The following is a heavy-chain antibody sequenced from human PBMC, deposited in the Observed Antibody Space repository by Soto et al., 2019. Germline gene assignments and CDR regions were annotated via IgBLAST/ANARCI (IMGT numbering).Heavy chain of an antibody. J-gene: IGHJ4*01. CDR3: ARDANWFADLFGY. Sequence: ASVKVSCKASGYTFTAYTMHWVRQAPGQSLEWMGWIKAGNGNTRYSQKFQGRVTITRDTSASTVYLEVTSLKSEDTAVYFCARDANWFADLFGYWGHGTLVTVSS. V-gene: IGHV1-3*01. D-gene: IGHD3-10*01. CDR1: GYTFTAYT. CDR2: IKAGNGNT.